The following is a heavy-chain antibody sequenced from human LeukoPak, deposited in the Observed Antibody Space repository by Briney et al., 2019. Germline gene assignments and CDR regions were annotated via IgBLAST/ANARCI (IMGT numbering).Heavy chain of an antibody. CDR1: GFTLSSHS. CDR2: IGTSSTTI. V-gene: IGHV3-48*01. Sequence: GGSLRLSCAASGFTLSSHSMTWVRQPPGKGLEWVSNIGTSSTTIYYADSVKGRFTISRDNAKNSLYLQMNSLRADDTAVYYCARFAAGGSYYYYMDVWGKGTTVTVSS. CDR3: ARFAAGGSYYYYMDV. D-gene: IGHD6-25*01. J-gene: IGHJ6*03.